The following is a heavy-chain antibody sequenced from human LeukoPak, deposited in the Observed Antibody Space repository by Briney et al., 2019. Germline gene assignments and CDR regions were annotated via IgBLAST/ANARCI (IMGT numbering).Heavy chain of an antibody. CDR2: ISSSSSYI. J-gene: IGHJ4*02. D-gene: IGHD3-10*01. CDR1: GFTFSSYS. Sequence: GGSLRLSCAASGFTFSSYSMNWVRQAPGKGLEWVSSISSSSSYIYYADSVKGRFTISRDNAKNSPYLQMNSLRAEDTAVYYCAKSDRGADAYWGQGTLVTVSS. V-gene: IGHV3-21*01. CDR3: AKSDRGADAY.